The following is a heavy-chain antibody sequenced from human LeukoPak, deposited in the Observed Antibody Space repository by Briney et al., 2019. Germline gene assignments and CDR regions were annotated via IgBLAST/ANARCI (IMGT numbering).Heavy chain of an antibody. J-gene: IGHJ5*02. D-gene: IGHD3-16*01. CDR3: ASAGYASWFDP. CDR1: RFAVSSNF. V-gene: IGHV3-53*01. CDR2: IYSDGTT. Sequence: GGSLRLSCAASRFAVSSNFMSWVRQAPGKGLEWVSTIYSDGTTYYADSVKGRFTISRHNSKNTLYLQMNRLRAEDTAVYYCASAGYASWFDPWGQGTLVAVSS.